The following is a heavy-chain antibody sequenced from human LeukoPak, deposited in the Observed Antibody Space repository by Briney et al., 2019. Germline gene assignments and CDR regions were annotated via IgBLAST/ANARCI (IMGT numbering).Heavy chain of an antibody. CDR1: GFTFSSYD. Sequence: GGSLRLSCAASGFTFSSYDMHWVRHATGKGLGWVSAIGNAGDTYYPGSVKGRFTISRENAKNSLYLQMNSLRAGDTAVYYCARGISVWFGEGAFDIWGQGTMVTVSS. CDR3: ARGISVWFGEGAFDI. J-gene: IGHJ3*02. V-gene: IGHV3-13*01. CDR2: IGNAGDT. D-gene: IGHD3-10*01.